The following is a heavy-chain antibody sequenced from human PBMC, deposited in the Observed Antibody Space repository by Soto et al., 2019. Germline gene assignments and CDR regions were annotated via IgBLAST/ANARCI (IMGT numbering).Heavy chain of an antibody. D-gene: IGHD3-22*01. Sequence: GGSLRLSCVASGFTFSSYWMSWVRQAPGKGLEWVANIKQDGSEKYYVDSVKGRFTISRDNAKNSLYLQMNSLRAEDTAVYYCARCDSSGYYYYYYYMDVWGKGTTVTVSS. CDR3: ARCDSSGYYYYYYYMDV. J-gene: IGHJ6*03. V-gene: IGHV3-7*03. CDR2: IKQDGSEK. CDR1: GFTFSSYW.